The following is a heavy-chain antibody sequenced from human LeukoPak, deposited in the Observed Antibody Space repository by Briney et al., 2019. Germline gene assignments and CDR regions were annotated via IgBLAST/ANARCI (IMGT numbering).Heavy chain of an antibody. CDR2: IKQDGSEK. CDR1: GFTFSSYW. J-gene: IGHJ6*03. D-gene: IGHD2-21*02. Sequence: GGSLRLSCAASGFTFSSYWMSWVRQAPGKGLEWVANIKQDGSEKYYVDSVKGRFTISRDNAKNSLYLQMNSLRAGDTAVYYCAKGHIVVVTAYYYYMDVWGKGTTVTISS. V-gene: IGHV3-7*01. CDR3: AKGHIVVVTAYYYYMDV.